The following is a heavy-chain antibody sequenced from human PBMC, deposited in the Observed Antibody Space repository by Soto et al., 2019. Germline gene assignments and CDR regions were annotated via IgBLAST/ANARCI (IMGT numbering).Heavy chain of an antibody. D-gene: IGHD3-9*01. CDR2: INHSGGT. CDR3: ARGVVDPPDILTGYYNPYYFDY. J-gene: IGHJ4*02. CDR1: GGPFSGYY. Sequence: SETLSLTCAVYGGPFSGYYWSWIRQPPGKGLEWIGEINHSGGTNYNPSLKSRVTISVDTSKNQFSLKLSSVTAADTAVYYCARGVVDPPDILTGYYNPYYFDYWGQGTLVTVSS. V-gene: IGHV4-34*01.